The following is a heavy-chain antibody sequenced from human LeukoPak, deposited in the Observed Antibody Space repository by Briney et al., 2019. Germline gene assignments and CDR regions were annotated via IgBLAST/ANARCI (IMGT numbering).Heavy chain of an antibody. CDR1: GFTVSSYG. D-gene: IGHD3-22*01. Sequence: GGSLRLSCAASGFTVSSYGMHWVRQAPGKGLEWVAVMSYDGSNKYYADSVKGRFTISRDYPKNTLYLQMNSLRAEDTAVYYCATVGGYYYDSSGSPNYFDYWGQGTLVIVSS. V-gene: IGHV3-30*03. CDR2: MSYDGSNK. CDR3: ATVGGYYYDSSGSPNYFDY. J-gene: IGHJ4*02.